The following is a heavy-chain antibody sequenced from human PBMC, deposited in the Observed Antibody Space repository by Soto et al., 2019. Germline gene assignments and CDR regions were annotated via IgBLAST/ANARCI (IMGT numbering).Heavy chain of an antibody. V-gene: IGHV3-23*01. CDR1: GFTFSIYA. D-gene: IGHD3-3*01. Sequence: EVQLLDSGGGLVQPGGSLRLSCAASGFTFSIYAMSWVRQAPGKGLEWVSVISGRGGTSYYADSVKGRFTISRDNSKNTLYLQLNSLRHEDTALYYCAKAARDFWQGLCPDYWGHGAQVTGSS. CDR3: AKAARDFWQGLCPDY. J-gene: IGHJ4*03. CDR2: ISGRGGTS.